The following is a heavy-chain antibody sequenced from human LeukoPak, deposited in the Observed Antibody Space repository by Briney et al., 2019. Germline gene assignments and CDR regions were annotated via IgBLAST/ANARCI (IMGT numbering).Heavy chain of an antibody. Sequence: SESLSLTCAVYGGSFSGYYWSWIRQPPGKGLEWIGEINHSGSTNYNPSLKSRVTISVDTSKNQFSLKLSSVTAADTAVYYCARAVGYDFWSGYSGYFDYWGQGTLVTVSS. D-gene: IGHD3-3*01. CDR2: INHSGST. CDR1: GGSFSGYY. CDR3: ARAVGYDFWSGYSGYFDY. J-gene: IGHJ4*02. V-gene: IGHV4-34*01.